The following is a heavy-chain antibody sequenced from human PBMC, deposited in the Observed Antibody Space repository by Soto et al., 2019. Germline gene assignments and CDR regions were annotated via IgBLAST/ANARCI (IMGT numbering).Heavy chain of an antibody. J-gene: IGHJ4*02. CDR1: GYTFTSYG. Sequence: QVQLVQSGAEVKKPGASVKVSCKASGYTFTSYGISWVRQAPGQGLEWMGWISAYNGNTNYAQKLKGRVTMTTDTSTSTAYMELRSLRSDDTAVYYCARGTPYYYGSGSGNGKNPADYWGQGTLVTVSS. D-gene: IGHD3-10*01. V-gene: IGHV1-18*01. CDR3: ARGTPYYYGSGSGNGKNPADY. CDR2: ISAYNGNT.